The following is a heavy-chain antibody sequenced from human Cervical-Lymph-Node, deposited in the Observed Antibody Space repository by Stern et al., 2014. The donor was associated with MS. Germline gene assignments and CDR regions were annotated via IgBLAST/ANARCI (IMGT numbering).Heavy chain of an antibody. Sequence: EVHLVESGGALVQPGRSLRLSCAASGFTFDDNAMHWVRQSPGKGLEWVSGISWNSGSIGYVDSVKGRFTISRDNAKNSLYLQMNSLRAEDTALYYCVKDRGSSINQQEFDCWGQGTLVTVSS. CDR3: VKDRGSSINQQEFDC. V-gene: IGHV3-9*01. CDR2: ISWNSGSI. D-gene: IGHD6-13*01. J-gene: IGHJ4*02. CDR1: GFTFDDNA.